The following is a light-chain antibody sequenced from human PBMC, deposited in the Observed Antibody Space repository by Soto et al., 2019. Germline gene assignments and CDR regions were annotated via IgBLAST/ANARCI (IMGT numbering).Light chain of an antibody. CDR2: DAS. J-gene: IGKJ4*01. CDR1: QSVSSSS. Sequence: EIVLTQSPGTLSLSPGERATLSCRASQSVSSSSLAWYQQKRGQAPRLLIHDASSRATGIPDRFSGSGSGTDFTLTISRLEPEDFAVYYCQQRSNWLTFGGGTKVEIK. CDR3: QQRSNWLT. V-gene: IGKV3D-20*02.